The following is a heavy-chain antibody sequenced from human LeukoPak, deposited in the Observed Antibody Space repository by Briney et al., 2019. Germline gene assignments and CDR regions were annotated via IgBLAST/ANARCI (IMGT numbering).Heavy chain of an antibody. J-gene: IGHJ4*02. CDR1: GYTFTGYG. D-gene: IGHD2-2*01. Sequence: ASVKVPCKASGYTFTGYGISWVRQAPGQGLEWMGWISAYNGNTNYAQKLQGRVTMTTDTSTSTAYMELRSLRSDDTAVYYCARRLGYCSSTSCPSDYWGQGTLVTVSS. V-gene: IGHV1-18*01. CDR2: ISAYNGNT. CDR3: ARRLGYCSSTSCPSDY.